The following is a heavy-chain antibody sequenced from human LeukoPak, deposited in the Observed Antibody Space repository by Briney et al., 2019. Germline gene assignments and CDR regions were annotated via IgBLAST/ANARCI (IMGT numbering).Heavy chain of an antibody. J-gene: IGHJ4*02. Sequence: SETLSLTCTVAGGSISTSDYYWGWLRQPPGKGLEWIGSVHYSGSTYYNPSLKSRVTISLDTSKNQFSLRLTSVAAPDTSVYYCATVAALLAWHSFDHWGQGTLVTVSS. D-gene: IGHD6-13*01. CDR1: GGSISTSDYY. CDR2: VHYSGST. CDR3: ATVAALLAWHSFDH. V-gene: IGHV4-39*01.